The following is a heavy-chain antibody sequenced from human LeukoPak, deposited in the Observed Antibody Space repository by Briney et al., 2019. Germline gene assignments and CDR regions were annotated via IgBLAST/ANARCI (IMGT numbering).Heavy chain of an antibody. CDR2: ISSSSSTI. V-gene: IGHV3-48*02. CDR3: AREDPYSSGWSFDY. J-gene: IGHJ4*02. D-gene: IGHD6-19*01. CDR1: GFTFSSYS. Sequence: GGSLRLSCAASGFTFSSYSMNWVRQAPGKGLEWVSYISSSSSTIYYADSVKGRFTISRDNAKNSLYLRMNSLRDEDTAVYYCAREDPYSSGWSFDYWGQGTLVTVSS.